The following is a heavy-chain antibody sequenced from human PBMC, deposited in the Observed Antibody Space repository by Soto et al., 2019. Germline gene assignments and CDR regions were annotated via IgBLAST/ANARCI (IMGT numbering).Heavy chain of an antibody. CDR2: ISAYNGNT. V-gene: IGHV1-18*04. Sequence: QVQLVQSGAEVKKPGASVKVSCKASGYTFTSYGIRWVRQAPGQGLEWMGWISAYNGNTNYAQKLQGRVTMTTDTTTSTAYMELTSLRSDDTAVYYCARDGPITMIVVVNSPLDYWGQGTLVTVSS. CDR1: GYTFTSYG. CDR3: ARDGPITMIVVVNSPLDY. D-gene: IGHD3-22*01. J-gene: IGHJ4*02.